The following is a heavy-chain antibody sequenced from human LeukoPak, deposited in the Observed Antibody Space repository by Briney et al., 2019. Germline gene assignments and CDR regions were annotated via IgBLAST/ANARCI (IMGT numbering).Heavy chain of an antibody. CDR2: IYHSGST. CDR1: GGSISSSNW. J-gene: IGHJ4*02. D-gene: IGHD3-10*01. CDR3: ARGFPITMVRGVIAHYFDY. Sequence: SETLSLTCAVSGGSISSSNWWSWVRQPPGKGLEWIGEIYHSGSTNYNPSLKSRVTISVDTSKNQFSLKLSSVTAADTAVYYCARGFPITMVRGVIAHYFDYWGQGTLITVSS. V-gene: IGHV4-4*02.